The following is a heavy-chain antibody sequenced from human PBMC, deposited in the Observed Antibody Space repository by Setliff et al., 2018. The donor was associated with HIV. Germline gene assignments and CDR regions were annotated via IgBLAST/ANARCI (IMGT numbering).Heavy chain of an antibody. J-gene: IGHJ4*02. V-gene: IGHV4-59*01. CDR3: SRDVAPPVAGDLWSGDAY. CDR2: IHHSGST. CDR1: GGSISNYY. D-gene: IGHD3-3*01. Sequence: PSETLSLTCIVSGGSISNYYWGWIRQSPGKGLEWIGFIHHSGSTNYNPSLESRVTISLDTANNHFSLNLRSVTAADTAVYFCSRDVAPPVAGDLWSGDAYWGRGTLVTVSS.